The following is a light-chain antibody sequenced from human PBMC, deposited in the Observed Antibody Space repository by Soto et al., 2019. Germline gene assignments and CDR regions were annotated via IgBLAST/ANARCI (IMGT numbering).Light chain of an antibody. V-gene: IGLV2-23*01. J-gene: IGLJ3*02. Sequence: QSALTQPASVSGSPGQSITLSCTGSSSDVGTYDLVSWYQHHPGAAPKLMMYEATRRPSGLSNRFSGSKSGNTASLTSSGLRADEEADYYGCSFSGSNAGVFGRGTKLTVL. CDR2: EAT. CDR3: CSFSGSNAGV. CDR1: SSDVGTYDL.